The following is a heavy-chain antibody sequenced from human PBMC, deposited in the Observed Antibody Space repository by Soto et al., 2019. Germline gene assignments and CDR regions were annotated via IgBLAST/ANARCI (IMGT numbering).Heavy chain of an antibody. V-gene: IGHV3-23*01. CDR2: IGASGDNT. J-gene: IGHJ6*02. Sequence: EVQLLESGGGLVRPGGSLRLSCAASGFTFNRFAMTWVRQAPGKGLEWVSTIGASGDNTFYADSVKGRFTISRDNSGDTLFLQMNRLRAEDTALYYCAKLGYCSGGTCYLDYYNGLDVWGQGTTVTVSS. D-gene: IGHD2-15*01. CDR3: AKLGYCSGGTCYLDYYNGLDV. CDR1: GFTFNRFA.